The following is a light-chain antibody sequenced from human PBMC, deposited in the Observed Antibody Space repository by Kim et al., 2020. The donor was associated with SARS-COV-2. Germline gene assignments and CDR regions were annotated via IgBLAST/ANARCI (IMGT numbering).Light chain of an antibody. CDR2: GAS. Sequence: PGERATLTCRATESVGNNFLAWYQQKHGQAPRLLIYGASRRVTGIPDRFSGSGSGTDFTLTISRLEPEDFAVYYCQQYGSSLQTFGQGTKV. V-gene: IGKV3-20*01. CDR3: QQYGSSLQT. CDR1: ESVGNNF. J-gene: IGKJ1*01.